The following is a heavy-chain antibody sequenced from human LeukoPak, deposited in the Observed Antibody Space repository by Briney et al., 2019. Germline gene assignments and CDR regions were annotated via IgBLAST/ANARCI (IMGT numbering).Heavy chain of an antibody. CDR2: IYYSGST. J-gene: IGHJ4*02. Sequence: PSETLSLTCSVSGGSMNSYYWSWIRQSPGKGLEWIGYIYYSGSTNYNPSLKSRVTISIDTSKNQFSLKLSSVTAADTAVYYCARHVWLQPFDYWGQGTLVTVSS. D-gene: IGHD3-9*01. CDR1: GGSMNSYY. CDR3: ARHVWLQPFDY. V-gene: IGHV4-59*08.